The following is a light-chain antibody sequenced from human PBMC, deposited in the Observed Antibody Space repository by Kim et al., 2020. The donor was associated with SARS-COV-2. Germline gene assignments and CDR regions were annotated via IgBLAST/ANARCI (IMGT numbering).Light chain of an antibody. V-gene: IGKV3-15*01. J-gene: IGKJ5*01. CDR2: GAS. CDR3: QQYGSSPIT. Sequence: EIVMTQSPATLSVSPGERATLSCRASQNVRNNLAWYQFQLGQAPRLLIYGASTRATGVPARFSGSGSGTQFTLTINSLEPEDFAVYYCQQYGSSPITFGQGTRLEIK. CDR1: QNVRNN.